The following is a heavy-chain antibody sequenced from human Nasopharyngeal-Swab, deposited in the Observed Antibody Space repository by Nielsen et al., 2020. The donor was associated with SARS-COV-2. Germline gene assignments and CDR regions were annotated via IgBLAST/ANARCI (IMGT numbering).Heavy chain of an antibody. V-gene: IGHV3-21*01. CDR3: ARALRWGAFDI. Sequence: GESLKISCAASGFTFSSYIMNWVRQAPGKGLEWVSSISSSSSYIYYADSVKGRFTISRDNAKNSLYLQMNSLRAEDTAVYYCARALRWGAFDIWGQGTMVTVSS. J-gene: IGHJ3*02. CDR1: GFTFSSYI. CDR2: ISSSSSYI. D-gene: IGHD4-23*01.